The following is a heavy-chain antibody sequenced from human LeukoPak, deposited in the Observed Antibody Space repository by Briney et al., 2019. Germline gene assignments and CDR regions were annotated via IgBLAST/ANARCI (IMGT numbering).Heavy chain of an antibody. Sequence: PGGSLRLSCAASGFTFDDYAMHWVRHAPGKGLEWVSGISWNSGSIGHADSVKGRFTISRDNSKNTLYLQMNSLRAEDTAVYYCARDRRRPAYAFDIWGQGTMVTVSS. J-gene: IGHJ3*02. CDR3: ARDRRRPAYAFDI. CDR2: ISWNSGSI. D-gene: IGHD2-2*01. CDR1: GFTFDDYA. V-gene: IGHV3-9*01.